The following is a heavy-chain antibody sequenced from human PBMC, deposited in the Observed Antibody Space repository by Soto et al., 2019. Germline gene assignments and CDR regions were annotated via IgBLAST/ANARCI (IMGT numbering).Heavy chain of an antibody. CDR1: GFTFSSYE. V-gene: IGHV3-48*03. CDR3: ARDRSSSSYFDY. D-gene: IGHD6-6*01. CDR2: ISSSGSTI. J-gene: IGHJ4*02. Sequence: GRSLRLSCAASGFTFSSYEMNWVRQAPGKGLEWVSYISSSGSTIYYADSVKGRFTISRDNAKNSLYLQMNSLRAEDTAVYYCARDRSSSSYFDYWGQGTLVTVSS.